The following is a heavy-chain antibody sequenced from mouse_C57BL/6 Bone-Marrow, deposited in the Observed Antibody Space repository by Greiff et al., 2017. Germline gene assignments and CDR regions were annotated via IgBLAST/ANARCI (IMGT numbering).Heavy chain of an antibody. CDR3: ARRHYYGTLYAMDY. CDR2: IYPSDSET. D-gene: IGHD1-1*01. Sequence: QVQLQQPGAELVRPGSSVKLSCKASGYTFTSYWMDWVKQRPGQGLEWIGNIYPSDSETHYNQKFKDKATLTVDKSSSTAYMQRSSLTSEDSAVYYCARRHYYGTLYAMDYWGQGTSVTVSS. V-gene: IGHV1-61*01. J-gene: IGHJ4*01. CDR1: GYTFTSYW.